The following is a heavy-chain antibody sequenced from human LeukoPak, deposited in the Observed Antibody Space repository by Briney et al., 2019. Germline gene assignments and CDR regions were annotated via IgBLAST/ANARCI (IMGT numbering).Heavy chain of an antibody. CDR1: GYSFTSYW. Sequence: GESLKISCKGSGYSFTSYWIGWARQMPGKGLEWMGIIYPGDSDTRYSPSFQGQVTISADKSISTAYVQWSSLKASDSAMYYCARLLGTLKYCGSTSCSLGWFDPWGQGTLVTVSS. J-gene: IGHJ5*02. CDR3: ARLLGTLKYCGSTSCSLGWFDP. V-gene: IGHV5-51*01. CDR2: IYPGDSDT. D-gene: IGHD2-2*01.